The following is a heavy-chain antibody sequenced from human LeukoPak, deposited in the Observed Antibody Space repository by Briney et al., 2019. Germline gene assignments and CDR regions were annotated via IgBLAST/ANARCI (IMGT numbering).Heavy chain of an antibody. CDR1: GGTFSSYT. CDR3: ARSAGSLNGFDI. CDR2: IIPILGIA. J-gene: IGHJ3*02. V-gene: IGHV1-69*02. D-gene: IGHD1-26*01. Sequence: SVKVSCKASGGTFSSYTISWVRQAPGQGREWMGRIIPILGIANYAQKFQGRVTITADKSTSTAYMELSSLRSEDTAVYYCARSAGSLNGFDIWGQGTMVTVSS.